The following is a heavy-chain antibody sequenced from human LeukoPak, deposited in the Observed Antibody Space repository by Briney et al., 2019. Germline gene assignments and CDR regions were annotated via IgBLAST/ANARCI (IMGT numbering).Heavy chain of an antibody. V-gene: IGHV3-23*01. D-gene: IGHD6-19*01. J-gene: IGHJ4*02. CDR3: ASPKYSSGWYVGY. CDR2: ISVAGATT. Sequence: PGGSLRLSCVSSGFIFSSYVMSWVRQAPGEGLEWVSSISVAGATTDYADSVKGRFTISRDNAKNSLYLQMNSVRAEDTAVYYCASPKYSSGWYVGYWGQGTLVTVSS. CDR1: GFIFSSYV.